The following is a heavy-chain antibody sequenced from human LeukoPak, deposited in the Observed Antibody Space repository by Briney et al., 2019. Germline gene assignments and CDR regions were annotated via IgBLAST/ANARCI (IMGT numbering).Heavy chain of an antibody. CDR3: ARGRDLTSNFDC. J-gene: IGHJ4*02. CDR2: AYAGGST. CDR1: GCTFNTNH. Sequence: GGSLRLSCAAPGCTFNTNHMTWVRQAPGKGLEWVSLAYAGGSTFYADSVKDRFTISRDNSRNTLYLQMNSLRAEDTAVYYCARGRDLTSNFDCWGQGTLVTVSS. D-gene: IGHD2-2*01. V-gene: IGHV3-66*01.